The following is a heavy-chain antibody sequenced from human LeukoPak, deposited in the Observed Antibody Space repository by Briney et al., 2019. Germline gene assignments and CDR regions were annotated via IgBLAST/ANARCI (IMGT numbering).Heavy chain of an antibody. CDR3: ARAGVGATTLWFDY. D-gene: IGHD1-26*01. CDR1: GFTFSSYA. CDR2: ISYDGSNK. Sequence: GGSLRLSCAASGFTFSSYAMHWVRQAPGKGLEWVAVISYDGSNKYYADSVKGRFTISRDNSKNTLYLQMNSLRAKDTAVYYCARAGVGATTLWFDYWGQGTLVTVSS. V-gene: IGHV3-30*04. J-gene: IGHJ4*02.